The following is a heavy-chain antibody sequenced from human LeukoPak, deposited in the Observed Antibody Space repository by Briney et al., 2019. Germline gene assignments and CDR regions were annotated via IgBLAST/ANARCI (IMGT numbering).Heavy chain of an antibody. CDR1: GVTFSTYG. CDR2: ISYDGSNK. Sequence: GGSLRLFCAVSGVTFSTYGMHWVRQAPGKGLEWVAFISYDGSNKYYADSVKGRFTISRDNSKNTLYLEMNSLRPEDTALYCCAKDYSSSSDYFDFWGQGTLVTVSS. J-gene: IGHJ4*02. CDR3: AKDYSSSSDYFDF. D-gene: IGHD6-13*01. V-gene: IGHV3-30*18.